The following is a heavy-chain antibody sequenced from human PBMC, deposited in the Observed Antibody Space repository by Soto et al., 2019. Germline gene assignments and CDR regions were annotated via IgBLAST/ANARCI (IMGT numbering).Heavy chain of an antibody. J-gene: IGHJ5*02. CDR3: ARHVPYYDSSGQYNWFDP. CDR1: GGSISSSSYY. CDR2: IYYSGST. V-gene: IGHV4-39*01. D-gene: IGHD3-22*01. Sequence: QLQLQESGPGLVKPSETLSLTCTVSGGSISSSSYYWGWIRQPPGKGLEWIGSIYYSGSTYYNPSLKSRVTISVYTSKNQFFQKLSSLTAADTAVYYCARHVPYYDSSGQYNWFDPWGQGTLVTVSS.